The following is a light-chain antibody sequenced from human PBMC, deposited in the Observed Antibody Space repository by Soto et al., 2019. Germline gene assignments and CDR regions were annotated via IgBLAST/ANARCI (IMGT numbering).Light chain of an antibody. CDR3: VSYAGSYTYV. CDR2: DVN. CDR1: SSDVGAYIF. V-gene: IGLV2-8*01. Sequence: QSALTQPPSASGSPGQSVTISCTGTSSDVGAYIFVSWYQQHPGKAPKLMVYDVNRRPPGVPDRFFGSKSGNTASLTVSGLQAEDEADYHCVSYAGSYTYVFXAGTKVTVL. J-gene: IGLJ1*01.